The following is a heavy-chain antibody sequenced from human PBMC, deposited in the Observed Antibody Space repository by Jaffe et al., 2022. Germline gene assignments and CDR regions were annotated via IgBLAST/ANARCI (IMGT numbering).Heavy chain of an antibody. D-gene: IGHD3-3*01. J-gene: IGHJ6*03. CDR2: IKSKTDGGTT. V-gene: IGHV3-15*01. CDR1: GFTFSNAW. Sequence: EVQLVESGGGLVKPGGSLRLSCAASGFTFSNAWMSWVRQAPGKGLEWVGRIKSKTDGGTTDYAAPVKGRFTISRDDSKNTLYLQMNSLKTEDTAVYYCTTVDTYYDFWSGRHSHHMDVWGKGTTVTVSS. CDR3: TTVDTYYDFWSGRHSHHMDV.